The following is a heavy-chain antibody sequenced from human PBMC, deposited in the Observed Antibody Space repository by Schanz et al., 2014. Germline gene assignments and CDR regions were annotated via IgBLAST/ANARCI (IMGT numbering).Heavy chain of an antibody. Sequence: QVQLVQSGAEVKKPGASVKVSCKASGYTFVSYSMHWVRQAPGQGLEWMGIINPIGGSTTYAQKLRGAVTLTTDTSTDTAYLELTSLRSEDTAVHYCARGRGFYDYWGQGTLVTVSS. CDR2: INPIGGST. D-gene: IGHD3-10*01. J-gene: IGHJ4*02. CDR3: ARGRGFYDY. CDR1: GYTFVSYS. V-gene: IGHV1-46*04.